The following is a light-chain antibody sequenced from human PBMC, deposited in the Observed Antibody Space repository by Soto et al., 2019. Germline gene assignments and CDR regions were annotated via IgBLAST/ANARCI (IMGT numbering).Light chain of an antibody. J-gene: IGKJ5*01. Sequence: EIVLTQSPATLSFSPGERATLSCRASQSVSSYLAWYQQKPGQAPSLLIYDASNRATGIPARFSGSGSGTDFTLTISSLEPEDFAVYYCQQRSNWPPGFGQGTRLEIK. V-gene: IGKV3-11*01. CDR2: DAS. CDR3: QQRSNWPPG. CDR1: QSVSSY.